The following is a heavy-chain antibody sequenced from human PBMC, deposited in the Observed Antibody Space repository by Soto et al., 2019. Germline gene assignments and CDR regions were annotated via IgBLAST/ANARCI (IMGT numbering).Heavy chain of an antibody. J-gene: IGHJ6*02. CDR2: IFSNDEK. CDR3: ARTILERRRPYGMDV. V-gene: IGHV2-26*01. CDR1: GFSLSNARMG. Sequence: QVTLKESGPVLVKPTETLTLTCTVSGFSLSNARMGVSWIRQPPGKALEWLAHIFSNDEKSYSTSLKSRLTISKDTSKSQVVLTMTNMDPVDTATYYCARTILERRRPYGMDVWGQGTTVTVSS. D-gene: IGHD1-1*01.